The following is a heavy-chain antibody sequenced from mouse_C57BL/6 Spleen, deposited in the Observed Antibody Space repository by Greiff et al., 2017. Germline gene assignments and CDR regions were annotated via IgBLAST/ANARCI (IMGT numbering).Heavy chain of an antibody. V-gene: IGHV1-5*01. CDR2: IYPGNSDT. J-gene: IGHJ3*01. Sequence: EVQLQESGTVLARPGASVKMSCKTSGYTFTSYWMHWVKQRPGQGLEWIGAIYPGNSDTSYNQKFKGKAKLTAVTSASTAYMELSSLTNEDSAVYYCTNYYGSSLRGWFADWGQGTLVTVSA. D-gene: IGHD1-1*01. CDR3: TNYYGSSLRGWFAD. CDR1: GYTFTSYW.